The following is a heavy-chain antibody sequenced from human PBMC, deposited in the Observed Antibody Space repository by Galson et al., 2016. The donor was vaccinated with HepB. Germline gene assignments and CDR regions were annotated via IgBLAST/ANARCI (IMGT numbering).Heavy chain of an antibody. CDR2: IYYSGST. J-gene: IGHJ2*01. D-gene: IGHD3-16*01. CDR3: ARAWGSRLTPSNWYFDL. Sequence: TLSLTCAVSGGSVSSGGFSWSWIRQPPGKGLEWIGYIYYSGSTYYNPSPKSRVTISIDRSKNQFSLKLSSVTAADTAVYFCARAWGSRLTPSNWYFDLWGRGTLVSVSS. CDR1: GGSVSSGGFS. V-gene: IGHV4-30-2*01.